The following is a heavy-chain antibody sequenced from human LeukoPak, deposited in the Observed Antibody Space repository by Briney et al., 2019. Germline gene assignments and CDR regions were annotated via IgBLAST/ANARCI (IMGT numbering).Heavy chain of an antibody. CDR3: ARHPPWFVYGDYAPGHFDY. J-gene: IGHJ4*02. Sequence: GGSLRLSCAASGFTFSNAWMSWVRQAPGKGLEWVGRIKSKTDGGTTDYAAPVKGRFTISRDDSKNTLYLQMNSLRAEDTAVFYCARHPPWFVYGDYAPGHFDYWGQGTLVTVSS. CDR2: IKSKTDGGTT. V-gene: IGHV3-15*01. CDR1: GFTFSNAW. D-gene: IGHD4-17*01.